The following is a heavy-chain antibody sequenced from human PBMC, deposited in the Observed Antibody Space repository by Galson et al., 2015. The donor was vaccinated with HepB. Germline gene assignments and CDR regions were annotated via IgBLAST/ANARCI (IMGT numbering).Heavy chain of an antibody. D-gene: IGHD6-6*01. CDR3: AKPRGLEQLVGN. Sequence: SLRLSCAASGFTFSSYAMSWVRQAPGKGLEWVSAISGSGGSTYYADSVKGRFTISRDNSKNTLYLQMNSLRAEDTAVYYCAKPRGLEQLVGNGGQGTLVTVSS. CDR2: ISGSGGST. V-gene: IGHV3-23*01. CDR1: GFTFSSYA. J-gene: IGHJ4*02.